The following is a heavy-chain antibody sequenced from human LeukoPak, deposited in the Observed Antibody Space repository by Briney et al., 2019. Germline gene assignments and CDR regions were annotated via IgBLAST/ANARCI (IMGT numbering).Heavy chain of an antibody. CDR3: ARIRVMDLYYCDC. CDR2: IKLEGREK. V-gene: IGHV3-7*01. CDR1: GLPFSSYW. J-gene: IGHJ4*02. Sequence: GGTLSLSRAASGLPFSSYWLSGVRRAPRKGLGWVADIKLEGREKYYVDSAKGRFTISRDNAKNSLYLAMKRVSALDRGKYSFARIRVMDLYYCDCWGRGTGVTVSS. D-gene: IGHD3-10*01.